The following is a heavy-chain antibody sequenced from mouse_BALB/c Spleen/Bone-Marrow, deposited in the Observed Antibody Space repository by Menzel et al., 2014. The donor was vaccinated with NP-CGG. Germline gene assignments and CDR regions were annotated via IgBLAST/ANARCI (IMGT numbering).Heavy chain of an antibody. V-gene: IGHV7-3*02. CDR2: IRNKANGYTT. J-gene: IGHJ2*01. CDR3: ARDRGGLLFDY. CDR1: GLTFTDYY. Sequence: EVKLQESGGGLVQPGGSLRLSCTTSGLTFTDYYMNWVRQPPGKALEWLGFIRNKANGYTTEYSASVRGRFTISRDNSQSILYLQMNTLRAEDSATYYCARDRGGLLFDYWGQGTTLTVSS. D-gene: IGHD6-2*01.